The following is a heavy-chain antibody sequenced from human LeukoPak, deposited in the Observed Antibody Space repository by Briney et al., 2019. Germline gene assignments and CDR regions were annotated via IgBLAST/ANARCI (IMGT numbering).Heavy chain of an antibody. J-gene: IGHJ4*02. D-gene: IGHD1-14*01. CDR1: GFTFSNSG. CDR3: TILMYREIRTVDY. Sequence: GGSLRLSCAASGFTFSNSGMSWVRQAPGKGLEWVSVISNTGDKTASADSVRGRFTISRDNSTNTLYLQMNSLRAEDTAVYYCTILMYREIRTVDYWGQGTLVTVSS. CDR2: ISNTGDKT. V-gene: IGHV3-23*01.